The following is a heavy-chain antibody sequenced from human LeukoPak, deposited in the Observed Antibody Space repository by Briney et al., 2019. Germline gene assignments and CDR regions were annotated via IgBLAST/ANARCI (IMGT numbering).Heavy chain of an antibody. CDR2: ISGSGGST. D-gene: IGHD6-19*01. J-gene: IGHJ4*02. CDR3: AKNWGATYSSPFDY. CDR1: GFTFSSYA. Sequence: GGSLRLSCAASGFTFSSYAMSWVRQAPGKGLEWVSAISGSGGSTYYADSVKGRFTISRDNSKNTPYLQMNSLRAEDTAVYYCAKNWGATYSSPFDYWGQGTLVTVSS. V-gene: IGHV3-23*01.